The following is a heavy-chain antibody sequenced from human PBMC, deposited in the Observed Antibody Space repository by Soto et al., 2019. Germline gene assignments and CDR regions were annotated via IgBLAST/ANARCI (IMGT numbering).Heavy chain of an antibody. V-gene: IGHV4-4*02. CDR3: ARSFGWYAIDQ. CDR2: IHHSGST. J-gene: IGHJ4*02. Sequence: QMQLQESGPRLVKPSETLSLTCAVSSASISSEQRWSWVRQPPGKGLEWIGEIHHSGSTNNNPSLKGRXTXSXXKSKNQFSLNLSSVTAADTAVYYCARSFGWYAIDQWGQGTLVTVSS. CDR1: SASISSEQR. D-gene: IGHD6-19*01.